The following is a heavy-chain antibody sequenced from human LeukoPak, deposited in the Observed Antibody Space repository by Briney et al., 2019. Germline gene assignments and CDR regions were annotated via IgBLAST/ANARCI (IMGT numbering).Heavy chain of an antibody. D-gene: IGHD6-13*01. CDR1: GYTFTTYY. J-gene: IGHJ4*02. Sequence: ASVKVSCKASGYTFTTYYVHWVRQAPGQGLEWMGIINPSDGGKNYAQKFQGRVSMTSDTSASTLYMELSNLGSEDTAVYYCALFSSTWHWGQGTLVTVSS. CDR3: ALFSSTWH. V-gene: IGHV1-46*01. CDR2: INPSDGGK.